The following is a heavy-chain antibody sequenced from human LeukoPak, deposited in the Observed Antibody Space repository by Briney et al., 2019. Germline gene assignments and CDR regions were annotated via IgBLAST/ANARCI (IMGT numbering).Heavy chain of an antibody. J-gene: IGHJ6*02. D-gene: IGHD3-10*01. CDR3: ARESRGSYYYYGMDV. CDR1: GGSISSGGYY. V-gene: IGHV4-31*03. Sequence: SETLSLTCTVSGGSISSGGYYWSWIRQHPGKGLEWIGCIYYSGSTYYNPSLRSRVTIAVDTSKNQFSLKLSSVTAADTAVYYCARESRGSYYYYGMDVWGQGTTVTVSS. CDR2: IYYSGST.